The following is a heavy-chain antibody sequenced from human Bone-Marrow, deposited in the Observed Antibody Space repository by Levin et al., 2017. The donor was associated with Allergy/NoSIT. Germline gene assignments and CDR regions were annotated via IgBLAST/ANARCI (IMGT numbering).Heavy chain of an antibody. V-gene: IGHV3-7*01. Sequence: GGSLRLSCAVSGFTFSNYWMTWVRQAPGKGLEWVANINLDGSEKHYVDSVKGRFTISRDDARNSMSLQMNSLRAEDTAVYFCAREGVSATSDYWGRGTLVIVSS. CDR1: GFTFSNYW. CDR2: INLDGSEK. CDR3: AREGVSATSDY. J-gene: IGHJ4*02. D-gene: IGHD2-15*01.